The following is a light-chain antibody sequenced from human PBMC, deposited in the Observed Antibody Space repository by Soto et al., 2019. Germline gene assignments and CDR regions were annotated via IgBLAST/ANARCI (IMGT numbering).Light chain of an antibody. J-gene: IGLJ2*01. CDR2: EVS. CDR1: SSDVGGYNY. CDR3: SSYTSSSTGVV. V-gene: IGLV2-14*01. Sequence: QSALTQPASVSGSPGQSITISCTGTSSDVGGYNYVSWYQQHPGKAPKLMIYEVSNRPSGVSNRFSGSKSGNTASLTISGLQAEDEAEYYCSSYTSSSTGVVFGGGTQLTVL.